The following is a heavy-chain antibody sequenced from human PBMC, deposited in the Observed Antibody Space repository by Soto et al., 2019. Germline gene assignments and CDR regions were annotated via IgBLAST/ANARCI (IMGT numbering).Heavy chain of an antibody. D-gene: IGHD2-21*02. V-gene: IGHV1-2*02. J-gene: IGHJ3*02. CDR1: GYTFTGYY. CDR3: AREWGKNGYCGGDCYPSRGALDI. CDR2: INPNSGGT. Sequence: ASVKASCKASGYTFTGYYMHWVRQAPGQVLEWMGWINPNSGGTNYAQKFQGRVTMTRDTSISTAYMELSRLRSDDTAVYYCAREWGKNGYCGGDCYPSRGALDIWGQGTMVTVSS.